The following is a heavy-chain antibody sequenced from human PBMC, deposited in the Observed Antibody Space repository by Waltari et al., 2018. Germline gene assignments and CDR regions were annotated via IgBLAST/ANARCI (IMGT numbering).Heavy chain of an antibody. Sequence: QAPGKGLEWVSGSSGSGDASHYADSVKGRFTISRDNSKNTLSLQMNSLRAEDTALYYCARGSGNSGSYAYNYWGQGILVTVSS. D-gene: IGHD1-26*01. J-gene: IGHJ4*02. CDR3: ARGSGNSGSYAYNY. V-gene: IGHV3-23*01. CDR2: SSGSGDAS.